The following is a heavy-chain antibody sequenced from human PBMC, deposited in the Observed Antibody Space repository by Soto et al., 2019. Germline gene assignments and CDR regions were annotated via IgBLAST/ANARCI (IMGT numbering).Heavy chain of an antibody. D-gene: IGHD1-7*01. CDR1: GYTFTGYY. CDR3: ARTAYRNNRNYADDAFDI. CDR2: INPNSGGT. Sequence: ASVKVSCKASGYTFTGYYMHWVRQAPGQGLEWMGWINPNSGGTNYAQKFQGRVTMTRDTSISTAYMELSRLRSDDTAVYYCARTAYRNNRNYADDAFDICGQGTIVTV. J-gene: IGHJ3*02. V-gene: IGHV1-2*02.